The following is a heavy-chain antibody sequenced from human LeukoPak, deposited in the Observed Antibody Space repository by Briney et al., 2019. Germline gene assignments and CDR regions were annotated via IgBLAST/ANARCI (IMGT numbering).Heavy chain of an antibody. J-gene: IGHJ4*02. V-gene: IGHV3-30*18. CDR1: GFSVSNYG. Sequence: GGSLRLSCVASGFSVSNYGMHWVRQAPGKGLEWVAVISYDESKKYYADSVQGRFTISRDNSKNTLYLQMNSLKVEDTAVYYCAKDSFYDQGDYVSDFWGQGPLVTVSS. CDR2: ISYDESKK. D-gene: IGHD4-17*01. CDR3: AKDSFYDQGDYVSDF.